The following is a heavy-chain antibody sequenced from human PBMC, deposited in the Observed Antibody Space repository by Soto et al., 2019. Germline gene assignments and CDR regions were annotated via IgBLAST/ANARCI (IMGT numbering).Heavy chain of an antibody. CDR2: IRSKANSYAT. V-gene: IGHV3-73*01. D-gene: IGHD4-17*01. CDR3: TRHVFDYGDYGAFDI. J-gene: IGHJ3*02. CDR1: GFTFSGSA. Sequence: EVQLVESGGGLVQPGGSLKLSCAASGFTFSGSAMHWVRQASGKGLEWVVRIRSKANSYATAYAASVKGRFTISRDDSKNTAYLQMNSLKTEDTAVYYCTRHVFDYGDYGAFDIWGQGTMVTVSS.